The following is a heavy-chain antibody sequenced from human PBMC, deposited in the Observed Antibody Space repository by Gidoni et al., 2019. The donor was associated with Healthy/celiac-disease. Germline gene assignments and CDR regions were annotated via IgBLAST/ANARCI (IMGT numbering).Heavy chain of an antibody. CDR3: ARDLTTVTYFDY. V-gene: IGHV3-21*01. CDR1: GFTFSSYS. D-gene: IGHD4-17*01. CDR2: ISSSSSYI. Sequence: EVQLVESGGGLVTPGGSLRRSCAASGFTFSSYSMNWVRQAPGKGLEWVSSISSSSSYIYYADSVKGRFTISRDNAKNSLYLQMNSLRAEDTAVYYCARDLTTVTYFDYWGQGTLVTVSS. J-gene: IGHJ4*02.